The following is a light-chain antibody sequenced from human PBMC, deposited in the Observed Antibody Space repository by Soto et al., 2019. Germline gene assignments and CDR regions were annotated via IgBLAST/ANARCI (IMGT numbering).Light chain of an antibody. J-gene: IGLJ2*01. Sequence: QSALTQPPSVSGSPGQSVTISCTGTSSDVGSYNRVSWYQHHPGKAPKVMIYDVTNRPSGVSNRFSGSKSGNTASLTISGLQAEDEADYSCSSYASSSTLVVFGGGTKLTVL. CDR1: SSDVGSYNR. V-gene: IGLV2-14*03. CDR3: SSYASSSTLVV. CDR2: DVT.